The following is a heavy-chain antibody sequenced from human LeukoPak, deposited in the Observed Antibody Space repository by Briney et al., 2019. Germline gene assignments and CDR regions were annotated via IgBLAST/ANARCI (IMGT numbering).Heavy chain of an antibody. V-gene: IGHV3-7*01. CDR1: EFTFRSYW. CDR2: IKQDGSEK. D-gene: IGHD3-22*01. Sequence: GGSLRLSCAASEFTFRSYWMSWVRQAPGKGLEWVANIKQDGSEKYYVDSVKGRFTISRDNAKNSLYLQMNSLRAEDTGVYYCAREQPYYYDSSGTALMAEIKYYFDYWGQGTLVTVSS. CDR3: AREQPYYYDSSGTALMAEIKYYFDY. J-gene: IGHJ4*02.